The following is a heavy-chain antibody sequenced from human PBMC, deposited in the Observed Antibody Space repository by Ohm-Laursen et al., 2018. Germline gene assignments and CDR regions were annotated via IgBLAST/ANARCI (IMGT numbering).Heavy chain of an antibody. Sequence: TLSLTWTVSGGSISSYYWSWIRQPPGKGLEWIGYIYYSGSTNYNPSLKSRVTISVDASKNQFSLKLSSVTAADTAVYYCASVGITSDAFDIWGQGTMVTVSS. CDR1: GGSISSYY. CDR2: IYYSGST. CDR3: ASVGITSDAFDI. V-gene: IGHV4-59*01. J-gene: IGHJ3*02. D-gene: IGHD3-10*01.